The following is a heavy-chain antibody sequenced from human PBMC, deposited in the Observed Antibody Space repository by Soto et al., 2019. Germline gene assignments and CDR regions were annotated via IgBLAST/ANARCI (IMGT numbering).Heavy chain of an antibody. CDR1: GFTFSSYA. CDR3: ARGTYYYDRSGYSPARYGMDV. Sequence: GGSLRLSCAASGFTFSSYAMSWVRQAPGKGLEWVSAISGSGGSTYYADSVKGRFTISRDNAKRSLYLQMNSLRAEDTAVFYCARGTYYYDRSGYSPARYGMDVWGQGTTVTVSS. J-gene: IGHJ6*02. D-gene: IGHD3-22*01. CDR2: ISGSGGST. V-gene: IGHV3-23*01.